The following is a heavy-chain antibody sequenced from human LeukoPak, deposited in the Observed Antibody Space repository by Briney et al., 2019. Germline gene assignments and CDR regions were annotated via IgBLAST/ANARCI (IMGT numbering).Heavy chain of an antibody. Sequence: SVKASCKASGGTFSSHAISWERQASRQGLELMGRIIPILGKANHGQKFQDRLTITADKSTSTAYMELSSLRSEDTAVYYCARGHDSRPSNAFDIWGQGTMVTVSS. CDR2: IIPILGKA. D-gene: IGHD4-11*01. CDR3: ARGHDSRPSNAFDI. J-gene: IGHJ3*02. V-gene: IGHV1-69*04. CDR1: GGTFSSHA.